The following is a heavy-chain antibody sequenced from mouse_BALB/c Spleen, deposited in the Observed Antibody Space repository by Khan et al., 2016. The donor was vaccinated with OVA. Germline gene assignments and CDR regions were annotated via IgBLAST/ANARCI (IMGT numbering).Heavy chain of an antibody. D-gene: IGHD2-10*01. J-gene: IGHJ4*01. V-gene: IGHV9-3-1*01. CDR1: GYSFRNFG. CDR3: ARPPYFSYTVAY. Sequence: QIQLVQSGPELKKPGETVKISCKASGYSFRNFGMNWVKEAPGKGLEWMGWINTYTGEPTYADDFKGRFAFSLETSASTAYFAISNLTNDDTATYCCARPPYFSYTVAYWGQGTSVTVSS. CDR2: INTYTGEP.